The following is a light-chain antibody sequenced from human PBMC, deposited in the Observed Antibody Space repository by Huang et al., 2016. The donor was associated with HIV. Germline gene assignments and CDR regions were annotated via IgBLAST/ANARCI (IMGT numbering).Light chain of an antibody. V-gene: IGKV1-5*03. CDR2: KAS. CDR3: QQYNSLAWT. J-gene: IGKJ1*01. Sequence: DIQMTQSPSTLSASVGDRVTITCRASRSISSWLAGYQQKPGKAPNLLIYKASILESGVPSKFSGRGSGTEFTLTISSLQPDDFATYYCQQYNSLAWTFGQGTKVEIK. CDR1: RSISSW.